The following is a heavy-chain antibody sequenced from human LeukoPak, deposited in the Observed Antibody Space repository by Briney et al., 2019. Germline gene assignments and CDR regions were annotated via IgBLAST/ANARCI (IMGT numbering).Heavy chain of an antibody. CDR2: IYYSGST. Sequence: PETLSLTCTVSGGSISSYYWSWIRQPPGKGLEWIGYIYYSGSTNYNPSLKSRVTISVDTSKNQFSLKLSSVTAADTAVYYCARAYSSSLDGMDVWGQGTTVTVSS. CDR3: ARAYSSSLDGMDV. CDR1: GGSISSYY. V-gene: IGHV4-59*01. D-gene: IGHD6-13*01. J-gene: IGHJ6*02.